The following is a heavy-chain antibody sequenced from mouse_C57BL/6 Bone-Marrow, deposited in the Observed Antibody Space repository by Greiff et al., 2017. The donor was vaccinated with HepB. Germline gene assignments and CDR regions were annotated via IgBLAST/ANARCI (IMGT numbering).Heavy chain of an antibody. CDR1: GFTFSDYY. J-gene: IGHJ4*01. D-gene: IGHD1-1*01. V-gene: IGHV5-12*01. CDR2: ISNGGGST. CDR3: ARQRRILRGYAMDY. Sequence: EVKVEESGGGLVQPGGSLKLSCAASGFTFSDYYMYWVRQTPEKRLEWVAYISNGGGSTYYPDTVKGRFTISRDNAKNTLYLQRSRLKSEDTAMYYCARQRRILRGYAMDYWGQGTSVTVSS.